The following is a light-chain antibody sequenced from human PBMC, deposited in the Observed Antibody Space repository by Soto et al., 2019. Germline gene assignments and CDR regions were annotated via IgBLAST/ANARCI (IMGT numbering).Light chain of an antibody. CDR3: QQYGSSPPRT. V-gene: IGKV3-20*01. CDR2: GAS. J-gene: IGKJ1*01. Sequence: EIVLTHSPSTLSLSPGKRSTLSCRASQSVSSSYVAWYQQKPGQAPRILIYGASSRATGIPDRFSGSGGGADFIITTSRREPEDFAAYYCQQYGSSPPRTFGQGTKVDIK. CDR1: QSVSSSY.